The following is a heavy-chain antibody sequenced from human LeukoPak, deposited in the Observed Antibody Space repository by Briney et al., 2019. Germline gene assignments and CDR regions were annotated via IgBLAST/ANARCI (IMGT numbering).Heavy chain of an antibody. CDR2: IYYSGSTNYNPSGST. CDR1: GGSISTSSYY. Sequence: SETLSLTCTVSGGSISTSSYYWSWIRQPPGKGLEWIGYIYYSGSTNYNPSGSTNYNPSLKSRVTISVDTSKNQFSLKLSSVTAADTAVYYCARDSVSSSGWNPFDYWGQGTLVTVSS. CDR3: ARDSVSSSGWNPFDY. D-gene: IGHD6-19*01. V-gene: IGHV4-61*01. J-gene: IGHJ4*02.